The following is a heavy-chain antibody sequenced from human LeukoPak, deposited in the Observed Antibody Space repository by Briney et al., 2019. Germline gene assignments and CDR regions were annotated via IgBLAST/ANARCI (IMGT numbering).Heavy chain of an antibody. D-gene: IGHD4-23*01. CDR3: ARGGNSEPYYFDY. CDR2: IYYSGST. Sequence: PSETLSLTCTVSGGSISSYYWSWIRQPAGKGLEWIGYIYYSGSTNYNPSLKSRVTISVDMSKNQFSLKLSSVTAADTAVYYCARGGNSEPYYFDYWGQGTLVTVSS. J-gene: IGHJ4*02. CDR1: GGSISSYY. V-gene: IGHV4-59*01.